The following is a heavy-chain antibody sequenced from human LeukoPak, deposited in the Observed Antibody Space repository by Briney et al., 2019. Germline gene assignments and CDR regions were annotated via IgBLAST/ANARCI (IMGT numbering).Heavy chain of an antibody. Sequence: QPGGSLRLSCAASGFTFSSYWMSWVRQAPGKGLEWVANIKQDGSDKYYVDSVKGRFTISRDNAKNSLYLQMDSLRAEDTAVYYCARTGYISIWYGGVMWFDPWGQGTLVTVSS. V-gene: IGHV3-7*01. CDR3: ARTGYISIWYGGVMWFDP. D-gene: IGHD6-13*01. J-gene: IGHJ5*02. CDR1: GFTFSSYW. CDR2: IKQDGSDK.